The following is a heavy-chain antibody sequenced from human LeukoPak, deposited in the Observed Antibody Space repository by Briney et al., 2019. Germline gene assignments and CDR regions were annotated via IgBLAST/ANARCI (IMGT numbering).Heavy chain of an antibody. CDR1: GFTFSSYA. CDR3: ARDPGLRPYYYGSGSYSYFDY. J-gene: IGHJ4*02. V-gene: IGHV3-30*04. Sequence: HTGRSLRLSCAASGFTFSSYAMHWVRQAPGKGLEWVAVISYDGSNKYYADSVKGRFTISRDNSKNTLYLQMNSLRAEDTAVYYCARDPGLRPYYYGSGSYSYFDYWGQGTLVTVSS. D-gene: IGHD3-10*01. CDR2: ISYDGSNK.